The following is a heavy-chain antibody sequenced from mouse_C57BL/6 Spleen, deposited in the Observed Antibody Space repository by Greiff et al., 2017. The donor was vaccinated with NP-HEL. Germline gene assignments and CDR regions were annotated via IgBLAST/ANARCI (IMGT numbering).Heavy chain of an antibody. V-gene: IGHV1-7*01. CDR3: ARSDDYDEYCDV. J-gene: IGHJ1*03. Sequence: VQGVESGAELAKPGASVKLSCKASGYTFTSYWMHWVQQRPGQGLEWIGYINPSSGYPKYNQKFKDKATLTADKSSRTAYMQLSSLTYEDSAVYNCARSDDYDEYCDVWGTGTTVTVSS. CDR1: GYTFTSYW. D-gene: IGHD2-4*01. CDR2: INPSSGYP.